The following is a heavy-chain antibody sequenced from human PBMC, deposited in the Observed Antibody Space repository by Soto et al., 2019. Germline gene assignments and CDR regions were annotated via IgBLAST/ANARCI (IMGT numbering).Heavy chain of an antibody. J-gene: IGHJ4*02. CDR1: GGSISSGGYY. CDR2: IYYSGST. V-gene: IGHV4-31*03. Sequence: QVQLQESGPGLVKPSQTLSLTCTVSGGSISSGGYYWSWIRQHPGKGLEWIGYIYYSGSTYYNPSLKSRVTISVDTSKNQFSLKLSSVTAADMAVYYCARQRGYSGYDSGRFDYWGQGTLVTVSS. D-gene: IGHD5-12*01. CDR3: ARQRGYSGYDSGRFDY.